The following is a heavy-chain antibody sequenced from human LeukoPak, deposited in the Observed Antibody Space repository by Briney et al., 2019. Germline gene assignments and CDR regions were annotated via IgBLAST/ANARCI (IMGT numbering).Heavy chain of an antibody. Sequence: APVKVSCKASGYTFTSYGISWVRQAPGQGLEWMGWISAYNGNTNYAQKLQGRVTMTTDTPTSTAYMELRSLRSDDTAVYYCARGREQLVPLGWFDPWGQGTLVTVSS. CDR3: ARGREQLVPLGWFDP. J-gene: IGHJ5*02. V-gene: IGHV1-18*01. CDR2: ISAYNGNT. CDR1: GYTFTSYG. D-gene: IGHD6-13*01.